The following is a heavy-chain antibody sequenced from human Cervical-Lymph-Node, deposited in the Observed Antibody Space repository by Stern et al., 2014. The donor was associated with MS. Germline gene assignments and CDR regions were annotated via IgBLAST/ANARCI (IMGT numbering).Heavy chain of an antibody. Sequence: QLVQSGAEVRKPGASVKLACQASGYIFTGYSINWVRQAPGQGLEWMGWITPDSGDKKYSQKFQDRVTLTRDTSIDTVYMEVSRLRSDDTAVYFCAGGAHLGATDFDYWGQGTLVTVSS. V-gene: IGHV1-2*02. CDR2: ITPDSGDK. J-gene: IGHJ4*02. D-gene: IGHD1-26*01. CDR1: GYIFTGYS. CDR3: AGGAHLGATDFDY.